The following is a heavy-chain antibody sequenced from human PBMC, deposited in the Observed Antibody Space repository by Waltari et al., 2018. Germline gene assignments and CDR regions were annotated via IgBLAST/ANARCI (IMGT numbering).Heavy chain of an antibody. CDR1: GYHLTELP. CDR2: FDPEDGDT. CDR3: ATQSSNWNYGWFDP. V-gene: IGHV1-24*01. J-gene: IGHJ5*02. Sequence: VQLVQSGAEVKKPGASVQVSCTVSGYHLTELPMPGVRQAPGKGLAWMGGFDPEDGDTIYAQKCQGRVTMTEDTSTDTAYMELSSLRSEDTAVYYCATQSSNWNYGWFDPWGQGTLVTVSS. D-gene: IGHD1-7*01.